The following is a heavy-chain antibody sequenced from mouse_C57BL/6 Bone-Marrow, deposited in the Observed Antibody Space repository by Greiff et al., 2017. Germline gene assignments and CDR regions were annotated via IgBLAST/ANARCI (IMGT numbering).Heavy chain of an antibody. J-gene: IGHJ4*01. D-gene: IGHD2-5*01. Sequence: DVQLVESGGGLVKPGGSLKLSCAASGFTFSSYAMSWVRQTPDKRLEWVATISDGGSYTYYPDNVKGRFTISRDNAKNNLYLQMSHLKSEDTAMYYCARAYYSNPYAMDYWGQGTSVTVSS. CDR1: GFTFSSYA. V-gene: IGHV5-4*01. CDR2: ISDGGSYT. CDR3: ARAYYSNPYAMDY.